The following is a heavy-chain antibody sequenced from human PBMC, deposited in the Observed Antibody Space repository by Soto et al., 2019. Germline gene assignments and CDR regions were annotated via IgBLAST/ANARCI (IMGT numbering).Heavy chain of an antibody. D-gene: IGHD2-15*01. J-gene: IGHJ4*02. Sequence: PSETLSLTCAVSGGSISSNYWWSWVRQPPGKGLEWIGEIYHSGSTNYNPSLKSRVTISVDKSKNQFSLKLSSVTAADTAVYYCARWVEVSLDYFDSWGQGTPVTVSS. CDR3: ARWVEVSLDYFDS. CDR1: GGSISSNYW. CDR2: IYHSGST. V-gene: IGHV4-4*02.